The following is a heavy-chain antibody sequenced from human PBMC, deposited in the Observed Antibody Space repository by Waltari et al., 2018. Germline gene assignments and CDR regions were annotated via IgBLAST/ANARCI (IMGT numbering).Heavy chain of an antibody. J-gene: IGHJ4*02. Sequence: EVQLVESGGGLVQPGGSLRLPCAASGFTFSSYWMSWVPQAPGKGLEWVANINQDGSERYYVDSVKGRFTISRDNAKNSLYLQMSSLRAEDTAVYYCARYGDSDPVFDYWGQGTLVTVSS. CDR3: ARYGDSDPVFDY. V-gene: IGHV3-7*03. CDR1: GFTFSSYW. D-gene: IGHD4-17*01. CDR2: INQDGSER.